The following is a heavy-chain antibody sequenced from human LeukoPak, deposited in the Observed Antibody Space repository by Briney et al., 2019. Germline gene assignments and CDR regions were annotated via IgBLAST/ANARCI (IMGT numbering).Heavy chain of an antibody. CDR2: IYPGDSDT. V-gene: IGHV5-51*01. D-gene: IGHD3-22*01. CDR1: GYSFTSYW. CDR3: ARQARAGKNYYDSSGYYYVSYYFDY. Sequence: GESLKISCKGSGYSFTSYWIGWVRQMPGKGLEWMGIIYPGDSDTRYSPSFQGQVTISADKSISTAYLQWSSLKASDTAMYYCARQARAGKNYYDSSGYYYVSYYFDYWGQGTLVTVSS. J-gene: IGHJ4*02.